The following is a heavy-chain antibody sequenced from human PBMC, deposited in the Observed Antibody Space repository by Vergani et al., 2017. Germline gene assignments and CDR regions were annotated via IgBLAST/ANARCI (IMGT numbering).Heavy chain of an antibody. D-gene: IGHD1-1*01. V-gene: IGHV3-74*01. Sequence: EVQLVESGGGLVQPGGSLRLSCAASGFTFSSYWMHWVRQAPGKGLVWVSRINSDGSSTSYADSVKGRFTISRDNAKNTLYLQRNSLRAEDTAVYYCAKEERTTEKGFDPWGQGTLVTVSS. CDR2: INSDGSST. CDR1: GFTFSSYW. CDR3: AKEERTTEKGFDP. J-gene: IGHJ5*02.